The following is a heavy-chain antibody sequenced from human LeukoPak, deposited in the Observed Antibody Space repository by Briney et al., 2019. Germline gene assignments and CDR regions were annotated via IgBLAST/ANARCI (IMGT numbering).Heavy chain of an antibody. CDR3: ASGPSYSGSNEYFDS. V-gene: IGHV7-4-1*02. J-gene: IGHJ4*02. CDR1: GYTFSSYT. D-gene: IGHD1-26*01. Sequence: ASVKVSCEASGYTFSSYTMNWVRQAPGQGLEWMGWINTNTGNPTYAQDYTGRFFFSLDTSVSTTYLQISRLKAEDTAVYYCASGPSYSGSNEYFDSWGQGTLVTVSS. CDR2: INTNTGNP.